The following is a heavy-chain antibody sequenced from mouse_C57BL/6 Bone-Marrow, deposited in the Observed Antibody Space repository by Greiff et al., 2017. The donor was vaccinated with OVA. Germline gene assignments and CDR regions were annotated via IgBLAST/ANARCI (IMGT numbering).Heavy chain of an antibody. Sequence: VQLQQPGAELVRPGASVKLSCTASGFNIKDDYMHWVKERPEQGLEWIGWIDPENGDTEYDSKFKGKATITADTSSKTAYLHLSSLTSEDAAVYYCATYRYWGQGTTLTVSS. CDR1: GFNIKDDY. CDR2: IDPENGDT. CDR3: ATYRY. V-gene: IGHV14-4*01. J-gene: IGHJ2*01.